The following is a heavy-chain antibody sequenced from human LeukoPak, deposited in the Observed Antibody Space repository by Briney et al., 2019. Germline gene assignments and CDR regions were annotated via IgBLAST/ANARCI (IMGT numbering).Heavy chain of an antibody. V-gene: IGHV1-18*01. Sequence: ASVKVSCKATSRISWVRQAPGQGREWMGWIGTYGGDTYYAQKFQGRITVTTDTSTSTVYMELRNLRSDDTAVYYCARDLWNFYDDSGYNRDFDSWGQGTLVTVSS. D-gene: IGHD3-22*01. J-gene: IGHJ5*01. CDR1: TSR. CDR2: IGTYGGDT. CDR3: ARDLWNFYDDSGYNRDFDS.